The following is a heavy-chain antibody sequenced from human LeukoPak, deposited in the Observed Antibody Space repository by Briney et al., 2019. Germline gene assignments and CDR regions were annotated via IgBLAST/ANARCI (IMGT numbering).Heavy chain of an antibody. CDR3: AREGGYNSPIDY. Sequence: GGSLRLSCAASGFTFSDYYMSWIRQAPGKGLEWVSYISSSGSTIYYADSVKGRFTISRDNSKNTLYLQMNSLRAEDTAVYFCAREGGYNSPIDYWGQGTLVTVSS. V-gene: IGHV3-11*01. CDR2: ISSSGSTI. D-gene: IGHD5-12*01. CDR1: GFTFSDYY. J-gene: IGHJ4*02.